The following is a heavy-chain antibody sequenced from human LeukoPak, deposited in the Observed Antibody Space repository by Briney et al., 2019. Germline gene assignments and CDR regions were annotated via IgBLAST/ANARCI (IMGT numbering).Heavy chain of an antibody. CDR2: INPNSGGT. V-gene: IGHV1-2*02. CDR3: ARETHIVVVTAIRYFDY. Sequence: ASVKVSCKASGYTFTGYYMHWVRQAPGQGLEWMGWINPNSGGTNYAQKFQGRVTMTRDTSISTAYVELSRLRSDDTAVYYCARETHIVVVTAIRYFDYWGQGTLVTVSS. D-gene: IGHD2-21*02. J-gene: IGHJ4*02. CDR1: GYTFTGYY.